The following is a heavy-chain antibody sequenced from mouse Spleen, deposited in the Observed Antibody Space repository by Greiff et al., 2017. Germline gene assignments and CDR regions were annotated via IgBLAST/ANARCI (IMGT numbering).Heavy chain of an antibody. CDR2: INLYNDYT. J-gene: IGHJ3*01. Sequence: EVQLQQSGAELMKPGASVKISCKATGYTFSSYWIEWVKQRPGQGLDWIGYINLYNDYTSYNQKFKGKATLTVDKSSSTAYMELSSLTSEDSAVYYCARGGDYFYWGQGTLVTVSA. V-gene: IGHV1S45*01. CDR3: ARGGDYFY. CDR1: GYTFSSYW. D-gene: IGHD2-4*01.